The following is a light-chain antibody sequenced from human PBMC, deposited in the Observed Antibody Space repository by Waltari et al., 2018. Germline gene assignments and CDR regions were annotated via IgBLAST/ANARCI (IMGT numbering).Light chain of an antibody. CDR1: GGINVAGYH. V-gene: IGLV5-45*01. Sequence: PMLTQPASLSASPGESASLTCTFSGGINVAGYHIFWYQQKPGSPPRYLLRYKSDSDKGQGAGVPSGFSGSKHTSANTWILRISGLQSEDEADYFCAIGHNSGDVFGSGTKLTVL. J-gene: IGLJ6*01. CDR2: YKSDSDK. CDR3: AIGHNSGDV.